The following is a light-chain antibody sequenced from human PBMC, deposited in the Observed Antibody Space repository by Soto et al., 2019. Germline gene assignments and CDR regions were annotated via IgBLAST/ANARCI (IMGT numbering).Light chain of an antibody. Sequence: QSALTQPASVSGSPGQSITISWTGTSSEVGAFNYVSWYQQHPGKAPKLMIYEVSNRPSGVSNRFSGSKSGNTASLTISGLQSEDEGDYYCSSYTSGSTCEFGGCINL. CDR2: EVS. CDR3: SSYTSGSTCE. J-gene: IGLJ3*02. CDR1: SSEVGAFNY. V-gene: IGLV2-14*01.